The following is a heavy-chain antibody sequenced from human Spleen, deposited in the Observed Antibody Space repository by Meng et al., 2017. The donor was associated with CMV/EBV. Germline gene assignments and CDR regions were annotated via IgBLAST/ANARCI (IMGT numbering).Heavy chain of an antibody. CDR3: ARDASGLIPHGSFYYYYYGMDV. Sequence: SLKISCAASGFTSNDYAMHWIRQAPGKGLEWVSGIYGNSARIDYADSVKGRFTISRDNAKNSLYLQMNSLRAEDTAVYYCARDASGLIPHGSFYYYYYGMDVWGQGTTVTVSS. D-gene: IGHD3/OR15-3a*01. V-gene: IGHV3-9*02. CDR1: GFTSNDYA. J-gene: IGHJ6*02. CDR2: IYGNSARI.